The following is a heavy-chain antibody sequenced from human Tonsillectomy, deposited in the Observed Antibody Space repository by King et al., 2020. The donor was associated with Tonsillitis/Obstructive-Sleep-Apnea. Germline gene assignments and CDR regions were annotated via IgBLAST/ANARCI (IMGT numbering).Heavy chain of an antibody. J-gene: IGHJ5*02. Sequence: VQLVQSGAEVKKPGASVKVSCKTSGYTFTAYYMHWVRQAPGQGLEWMGWINPKSGGTNCAQRFQGRVTMTRDTSISTAYMELSRLRSDDTAVYYCAKEVVPATIGTVWFDPWGQGTLVTVSS. CDR1: GYTFTAYY. CDR2: INPKSGGT. D-gene: IGHD2-2*01. V-gene: IGHV1-2*02. CDR3: AKEVVPATIGTVWFDP.